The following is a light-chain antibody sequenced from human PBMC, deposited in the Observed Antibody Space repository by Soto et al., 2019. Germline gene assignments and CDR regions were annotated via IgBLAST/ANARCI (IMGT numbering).Light chain of an antibody. V-gene: IGKV3-11*01. CDR3: QQRSNWPPLT. CDR1: QSVSSY. CDR2: DAS. J-gene: IGKJ4*01. Sequence: EIVLTQSPATLSWSPGERATLSCRASQSVSSYLAWYQQKPGQAPRLLIYDASNRATGIPARFSASGSGTDFTLTISSLEPEDFAVYYCQQRSNWPPLTFGGGTKVEIK.